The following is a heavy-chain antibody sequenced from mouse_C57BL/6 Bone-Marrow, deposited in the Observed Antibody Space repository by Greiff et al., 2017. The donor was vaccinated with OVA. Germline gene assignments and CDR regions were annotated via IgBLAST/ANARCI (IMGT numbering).Heavy chain of an antibody. D-gene: IGHD4-1*01. CDR3: ARSKLAYFDY. Sequence: EVHLVESGGGLVQPGGSLSLSCAASGFTFTDYYMSWVRQPPGKALEWLGFIRNKANGYTTEYSASVKGRFTISRDNSQSILYLQMNALRAEDSATYYCARSKLAYFDYWGQGTTLTVSS. J-gene: IGHJ2*01. CDR1: GFTFTDYY. V-gene: IGHV7-3*01. CDR2: IRNKANGYTT.